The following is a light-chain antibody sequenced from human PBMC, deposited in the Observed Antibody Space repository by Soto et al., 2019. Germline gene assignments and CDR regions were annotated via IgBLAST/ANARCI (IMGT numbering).Light chain of an antibody. Sequence: DVQMTQSPSSLSASVGDRVNITCRASQGISNSLAWYQQIPGKVPKLLIYAASTLQSGVPSRFSGSGSGPDFTLTISSLQPEDVATYYCQKYNSAPWTFGQGTRVEIK. CDR3: QKYNSAPWT. J-gene: IGKJ1*01. V-gene: IGKV1-27*01. CDR2: AAS. CDR1: QGISNS.